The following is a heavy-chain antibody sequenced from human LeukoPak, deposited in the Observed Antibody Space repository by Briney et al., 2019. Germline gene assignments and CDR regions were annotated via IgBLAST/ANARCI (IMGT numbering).Heavy chain of an antibody. D-gene: IGHD2-2*01. CDR2: ISSSGSTI. CDR1: GFTFSDYY. V-gene: IGHV3-11*01. Sequence: GGSLRLSCAASGFTFSDYYMSWIRQAPGKGPEWVSYISSSGSTIYYADSVKGRFTISRDNAKNSLYLQMNSLRAEDTAVYYCARGFLAVPAAIGQEYWGQGTLVTVSS. J-gene: IGHJ4*02. CDR3: ARGFLAVPAAIGQEY.